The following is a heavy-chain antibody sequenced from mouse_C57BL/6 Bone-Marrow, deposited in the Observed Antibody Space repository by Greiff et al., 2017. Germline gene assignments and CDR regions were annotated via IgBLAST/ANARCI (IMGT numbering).Heavy chain of an antibody. CDR2: IHPNSGST. Sequence: QVQLQQPGAELVKPGASVKLSCKASGYTFTSYWMHWVKQRTGQGLEWIGMIHPNSGSTNYNEKFKSKATLTVDKSSSTAYMQLSSLTSEDSAVYYCASPHYYGSSLYYYAMDYWGQGTSVTVSS. D-gene: IGHD1-1*01. CDR3: ASPHYYGSSLYYYAMDY. J-gene: IGHJ4*01. CDR1: GYTFTSYW. V-gene: IGHV1-64*01.